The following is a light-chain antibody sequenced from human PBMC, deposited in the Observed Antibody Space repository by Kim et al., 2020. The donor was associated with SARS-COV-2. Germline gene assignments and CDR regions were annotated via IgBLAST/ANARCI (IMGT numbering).Light chain of an antibody. CDR1: QSVSSSY. Sequence: EIVLTQSPDTLSLSPGERATLSCRASQSVSSSYLVWYQQKPGQAPRLLIYGASSRATGIPDRFSGSGSGTDFTLTISRLEPEDFAVYYCQQYGTSPLLTFGGGTKVDIK. V-gene: IGKV3-20*01. CDR2: GAS. CDR3: QQYGTSPLLT. J-gene: IGKJ4*01.